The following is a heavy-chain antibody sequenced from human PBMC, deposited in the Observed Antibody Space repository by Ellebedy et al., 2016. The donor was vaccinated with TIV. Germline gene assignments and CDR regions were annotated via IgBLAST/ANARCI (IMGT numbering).Heavy chain of an antibody. Sequence: PGGSLRLSCAASGFTFSSYGMHWVRQAPGKGLEWVAVIWYDGSNKYYADSVKGRFTISRDNSKNTLYLQMNSLSAEDKAVYYCARAAYSSSSPFDYWGQGTLVTVSS. J-gene: IGHJ4*02. D-gene: IGHD6-6*01. V-gene: IGHV3-33*01. CDR2: IWYDGSNK. CDR1: GFTFSSYG. CDR3: ARAAYSSSSPFDY.